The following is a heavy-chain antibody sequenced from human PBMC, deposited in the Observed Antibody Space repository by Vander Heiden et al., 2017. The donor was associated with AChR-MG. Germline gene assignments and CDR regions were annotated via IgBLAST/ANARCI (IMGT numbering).Heavy chain of an antibody. J-gene: IGHJ4*02. CDR3: ARGRYCGGDCYLPFDY. CDR2: IIPIFGTA. Sequence: QVQLVQSGAEVKKPGSSVKVSCKASGGTFSSYAISWVRQAAGQGLEWMGGIIPIFGTANYAQKCQGRVTITADKSTSTAYMELSSLRSEDTAVYYCARGRYCGGDCYLPFDYWGQGTLVTVSS. CDR1: GGTFSSYA. V-gene: IGHV1-69*06. D-gene: IGHD2-21*02.